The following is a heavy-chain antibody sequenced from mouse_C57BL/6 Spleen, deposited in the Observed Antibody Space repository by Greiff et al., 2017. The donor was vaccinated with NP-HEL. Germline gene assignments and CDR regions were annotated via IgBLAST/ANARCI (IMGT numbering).Heavy chain of an antibody. CDR1: GYSFTSYY. J-gene: IGHJ2*01. Sequence: QVQLQQSGPELVKPGASVKISCKASGYSFTSYYIHWVKQRPGQGLEWIGWIYPGSGNTKYNEKFKGKATLTADTSSSTAYMQLSSLTSEDSAVYYCGGGNYYFDYWGQGTTLTVSS. CDR2: IYPGSGNT. D-gene: IGHD2-1*01. CDR3: GGGNYYFDY. V-gene: IGHV1-66*01.